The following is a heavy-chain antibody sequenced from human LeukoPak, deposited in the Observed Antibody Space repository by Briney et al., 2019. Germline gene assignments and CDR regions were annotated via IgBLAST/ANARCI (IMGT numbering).Heavy chain of an antibody. Sequence: GGSLRLSCAASGFTFSSYAMGWVRQAPGKGLEWVSLISGSSGSTYYADSVKGRFTVSRDNSKNTEYLQMNSLRAEDTAIYYCAKDDDDGDHVVVDHWGQGTVVTVSS. D-gene: IGHD4-17*01. V-gene: IGHV3-23*01. J-gene: IGHJ4*02. CDR3: AKDDDDGDHVVVDH. CDR1: GFTFSSYA. CDR2: ISGSSGST.